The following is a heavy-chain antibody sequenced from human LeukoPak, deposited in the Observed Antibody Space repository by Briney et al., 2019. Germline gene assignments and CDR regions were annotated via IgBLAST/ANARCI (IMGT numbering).Heavy chain of an antibody. CDR3: AKDPPRWGLTTVTD. CDR2: ISGSGGST. D-gene: IGHD4-17*01. V-gene: IGHV3-23*01. Sequence: PGGSLTLSCAASGFTVSDNYMSWVRQAPGKGLEWVSAISGSGGSTYYADSVKGRFTISRDNSKNTLYLQMNSLRAEDTAVYYCAKDPPRWGLTTVTDWGQGTLVTVSS. J-gene: IGHJ4*02. CDR1: GFTVSDNY.